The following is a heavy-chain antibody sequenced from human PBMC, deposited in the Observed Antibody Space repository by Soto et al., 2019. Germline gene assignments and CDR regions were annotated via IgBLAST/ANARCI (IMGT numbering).Heavy chain of an antibody. CDR2: INHSGST. CDR1: GGSFSGYY. J-gene: IGHJ4*02. D-gene: IGHD6-19*01. Sequence: PSETLSLTCAVYGGSFSGYYWSWIRQPPGKGLEWIGEINHSGSTNYNPSLKSRVTISVDTSKNQFSLKLSSVTAADTAVYYCARGHVAVAGEYWGQGTLVTVSS. CDR3: ARGHVAVAGEY. V-gene: IGHV4-34*01.